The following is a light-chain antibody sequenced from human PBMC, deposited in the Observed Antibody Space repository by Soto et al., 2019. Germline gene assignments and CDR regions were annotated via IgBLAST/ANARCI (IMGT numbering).Light chain of an antibody. CDR2: DVS. CDR3: SSYTSSSTLLYV. V-gene: IGLV2-14*01. J-gene: IGLJ1*01. Sequence: ALTQPASVSVSPGQSITISCTGTSSDVGGYNYVSWYQQHPGKAPKLMIYDVSNRPSGVSNRFSGSKSGNTASLTISGLQAEDEADYYCSSYTSSSTLLYVFGTGTKVTVL. CDR1: SSDVGGYNY.